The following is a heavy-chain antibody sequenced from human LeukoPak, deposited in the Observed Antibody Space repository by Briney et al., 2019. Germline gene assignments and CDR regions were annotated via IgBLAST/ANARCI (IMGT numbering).Heavy chain of an antibody. CDR1: GGSFNGYY. V-gene: IGHV4-34*01. D-gene: IGHD2-21*02. J-gene: IGHJ6*03. Sequence: KPSETLSLSCGVYGGSFNGYYWSWIRQPPGKGLEWIGEISHSGHTNYNPSLKSRVTMSVDMSTKQLSLRLSSVTAADTAVYYCARCLIVTVAARGYYMDVWGNGTTVAVSS. CDR3: ARCLIVTVAARGYYMDV. CDR2: ISHSGHT.